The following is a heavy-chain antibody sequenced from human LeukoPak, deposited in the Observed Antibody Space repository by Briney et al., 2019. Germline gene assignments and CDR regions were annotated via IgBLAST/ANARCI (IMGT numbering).Heavy chain of an antibody. D-gene: IGHD3-10*01. CDR1: GGSISSSSYY. J-gene: IGHJ4*02. CDR3: ARHEYSGRQFDY. CDR2: IYYSGST. V-gene: IGHV4-39*01. Sequence: SETLPLTCTVSGGSISSSSYYWGWIRQPPGKGLEWIGSIYYSGSTYYNPSLKSRVTISVDTSKNQFSLKLSSVTAADTAVYYCARHEYSGRQFDYWGQGTLVTVSS.